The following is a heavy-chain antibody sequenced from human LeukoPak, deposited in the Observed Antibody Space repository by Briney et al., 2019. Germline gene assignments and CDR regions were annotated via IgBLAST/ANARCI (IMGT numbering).Heavy chain of an antibody. CDR2: ISGVGSST. D-gene: IGHD5-18*01. CDR3: AKGVTSTPNTDY. Sequence: GGSLRLSCAASGFTFSSYWMHWVRQAPGKGLVWVSAISGVGSSTYYADSVKGRFTISRDNSKNTLYLQMNSLRAEDTAVYYCAKGVTSTPNTDYWGQGTLVTVSS. V-gene: IGHV3-23*01. J-gene: IGHJ4*02. CDR1: GFTFSSYW.